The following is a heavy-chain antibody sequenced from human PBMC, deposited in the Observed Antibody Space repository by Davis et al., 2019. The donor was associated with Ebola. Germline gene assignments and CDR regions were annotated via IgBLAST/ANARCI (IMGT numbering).Heavy chain of an antibody. CDR3: ARLHRAEPHLDY. Sequence: ASVKVSCKTSGYTFTSYDINWLRQAPGQGLEWMGWISVYNGNTNYAQKVQGRVTMTADTSASTASMELKDLTSDDTAVYYCARLHRAEPHLDYWGQGTLVTVSS. D-gene: IGHD1-26*01. CDR1: GYTFTSYD. CDR2: ISVYNGNT. J-gene: IGHJ4*02. V-gene: IGHV1-18*01.